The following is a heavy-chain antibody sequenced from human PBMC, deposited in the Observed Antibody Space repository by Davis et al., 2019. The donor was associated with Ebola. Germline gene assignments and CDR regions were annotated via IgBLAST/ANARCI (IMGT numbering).Heavy chain of an antibody. CDR3: ARSLSGGFWSNAFDI. Sequence: GGSLRLSCAASGFTFADHGVNWVRQSPGKGLEWVAGIDWNGGVTGYADSVKGRFTISRDNAKNSLYLQMNSLRDEDTALYHCARSLSGGFWSNAFDIWGQGTMVTVSS. CDR1: GFTFADHG. CDR2: IDWNGGVT. V-gene: IGHV3-20*01. J-gene: IGHJ3*02. D-gene: IGHD1-26*01.